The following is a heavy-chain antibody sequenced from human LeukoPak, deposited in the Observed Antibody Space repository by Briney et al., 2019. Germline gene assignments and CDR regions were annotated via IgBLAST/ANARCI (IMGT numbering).Heavy chain of an antibody. CDR1: GFTFSSYS. J-gene: IGHJ4*02. V-gene: IGHV3-30*03. Sequence: GGSLRLSCAASGFTFSSYSMNWVRQAPGKGLEWVAVISYDGSNKYYADSVKGRFTISRDNSKNTLYLQMNSLRAEDTAVYYXXXXXEDSRAIDYWGQGTLVTVSS. D-gene: IGHD3-22*01. CDR2: ISYDGSNK. CDR3: XXXXEDSRAIDY.